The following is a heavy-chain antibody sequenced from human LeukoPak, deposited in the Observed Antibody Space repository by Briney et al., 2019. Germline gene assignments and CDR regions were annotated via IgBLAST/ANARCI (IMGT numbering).Heavy chain of an antibody. Sequence: GGSLRLSCAASGFTFSSYAMHWVRQAPGKGLEWVAVIWYDGSKENYADSVKGRFTISRDNAKNSLYLQMNSLRAEDTAVYFCARGFSVWGKGTTVTVSS. CDR2: IWYDGSKE. V-gene: IGHV3-33*08. J-gene: IGHJ6*04. CDR3: ARGFSV. CDR1: GFTFSSYA.